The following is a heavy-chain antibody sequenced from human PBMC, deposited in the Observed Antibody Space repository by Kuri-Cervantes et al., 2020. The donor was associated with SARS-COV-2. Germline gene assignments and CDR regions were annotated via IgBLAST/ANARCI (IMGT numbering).Heavy chain of an antibody. CDR3: ARPYCSGGSCYSGGWVDP. CDR1: GYTFTSYG. D-gene: IGHD2-15*01. CDR2: IIPILGIA. J-gene: IGHJ5*02. Sequence: SVKVSCKASGYTFTSYGISWVRQAPGQGLEWMGRIIPILGIANYAQKFQGRVTITADKPTSTAYMELSSLRSEDTAVYYCARPYCSGGSCYSGGWVDPWGQGTLVTVSS. V-gene: IGHV1-69*04.